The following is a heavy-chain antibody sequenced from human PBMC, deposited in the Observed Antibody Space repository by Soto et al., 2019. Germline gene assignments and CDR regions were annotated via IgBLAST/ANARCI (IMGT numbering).Heavy chain of an antibody. J-gene: IGHJ4*02. Sequence: GSLRLSCAASGFTFSSYAMHWVRQAPGKGLEWVAVISYDGSNKYYADSVKGRFTISRDNSKNTLYLQMNSLRAEDTAVYYCASGGSCFLWGQGTLVTVSS. CDR2: ISYDGSNK. CDR1: GFTFSSYA. D-gene: IGHD2-15*01. V-gene: IGHV3-30-3*01. CDR3: ASGGSCFL.